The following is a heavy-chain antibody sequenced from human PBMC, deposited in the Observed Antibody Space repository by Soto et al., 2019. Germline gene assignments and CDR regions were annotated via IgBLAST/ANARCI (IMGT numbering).Heavy chain of an antibody. D-gene: IGHD3-16*01. Sequence: SETLSLTCTVSGGSVSSGSYYWSWIRQPPGKGLEWIGYIYYSGSTNYNPSLKSRVTISVDTSKNQFSMKLSSVTAADTAVYYCAIDQFATAYPITNWFDPWGLGTLVTVSS. CDR3: AIDQFATAYPITNWFDP. V-gene: IGHV4-61*01. J-gene: IGHJ5*02. CDR1: GGSVSSGSYY. CDR2: IYYSGST.